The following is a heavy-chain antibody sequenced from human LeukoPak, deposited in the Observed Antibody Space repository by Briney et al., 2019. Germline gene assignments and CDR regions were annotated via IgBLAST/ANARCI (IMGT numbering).Heavy chain of an antibody. Sequence: GASVKVSCKASGYTFTSYGISWVRQAPGQGLEWMGWISAYNGNTNYAQKFQGRVTMTRNTSISTAYMELSSLRSEDTAVYYCARGGWFGEYGGVFDYWGQGTLVTVSS. J-gene: IGHJ4*02. D-gene: IGHD3-10*01. CDR1: GYTFTSYG. V-gene: IGHV1-18*01. CDR3: ARGGWFGEYGGVFDY. CDR2: ISAYNGNT.